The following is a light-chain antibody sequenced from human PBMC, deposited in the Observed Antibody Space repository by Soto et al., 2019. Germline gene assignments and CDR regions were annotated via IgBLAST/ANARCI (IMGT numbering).Light chain of an antibody. J-gene: IGKJ1*01. CDR3: QQYKDWRT. CDR2: GAS. V-gene: IGKV3-15*01. Sequence: IVMTQSPATLSVPPGERATLSCRASQTIDNKLAWYQQRPGQAPRLLIYGASIRATGIPARFSGSGSGTEFTLTISGLQSEDFGVYYCQQYKDWRTFGQGTNVDIK. CDR1: QTIDNK.